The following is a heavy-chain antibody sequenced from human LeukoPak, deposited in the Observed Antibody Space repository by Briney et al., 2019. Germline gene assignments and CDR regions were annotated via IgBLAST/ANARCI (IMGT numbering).Heavy chain of an antibody. J-gene: IGHJ6*03. V-gene: IGHV4-38-2*02. D-gene: IGHD3-22*01. CDR1: GYSISSGYY. CDR3: ARSYYDSSGYFHYYYYYYMDV. CDR2: IHHTGST. Sequence: SETLSLTCTVSGYSISSGYYWGWIRQPPGEGLEWIGSIHHTGSTHFNPSLKSRVTISVDTSKNQFSLNLSSVTAADTAVYYCARSYYDSSGYFHYYYYYYMDVWGKGTTVTISS.